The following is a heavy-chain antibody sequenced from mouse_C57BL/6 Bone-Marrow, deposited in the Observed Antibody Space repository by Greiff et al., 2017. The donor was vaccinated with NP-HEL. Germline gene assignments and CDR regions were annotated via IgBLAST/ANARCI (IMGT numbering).Heavy chain of an antibody. J-gene: IGHJ4*01. Sequence: VQLQQSGPELVKPGASVKISCKASGYTFTDYYVNWVKQSPGKSLEWIGDINPNNGGTSYNQKFKGKATLTVDKSSSTAYMELRSLTSEDSAVYYCESAIYYGYDGAMDYWGQGNSVTVSS. D-gene: IGHD2-2*01. CDR3: ESAIYYGYDGAMDY. CDR2: INPNNGGT. CDR1: GYTFTDYY. V-gene: IGHV1-26*01.